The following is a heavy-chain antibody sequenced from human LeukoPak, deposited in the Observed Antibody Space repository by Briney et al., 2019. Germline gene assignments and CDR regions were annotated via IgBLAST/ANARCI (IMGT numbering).Heavy chain of an antibody. Sequence: PGGSLRLSCAASGFTFYNYAMSWVRQAPGKGLEWVSGISGSGGSTFYAESVKGRFTISRDNSKLSLQMNSLSAEDTAVYYCAKRGVKQWLVGGYIDYWGQGNLVTVSS. CDR3: AKRGVKQWLVGGYIDY. CDR2: ISGSGGST. V-gene: IGHV3-23*01. J-gene: IGHJ4*02. CDR1: GFTFYNYA. D-gene: IGHD6-19*01.